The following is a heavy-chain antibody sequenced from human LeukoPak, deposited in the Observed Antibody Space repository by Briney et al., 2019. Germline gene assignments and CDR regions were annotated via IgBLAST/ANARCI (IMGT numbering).Heavy chain of an antibody. Sequence: GGSLRLSCAVSGFTFSSYWMSWVRQAPGKGMEWVANIKQDGSEKYYVDSVKGRFTISRDNAKNSLYLQMNSLRGEDTAVYYCARDHCGGDCVIDYWGQGTLVTVSS. CDR2: IKQDGSEK. J-gene: IGHJ4*02. CDR3: ARDHCGGDCVIDY. D-gene: IGHD2-21*02. V-gene: IGHV3-7*01. CDR1: GFTFSSYW.